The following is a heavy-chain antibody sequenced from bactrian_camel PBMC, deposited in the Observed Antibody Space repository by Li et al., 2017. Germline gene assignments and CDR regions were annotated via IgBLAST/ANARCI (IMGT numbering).Heavy chain of an antibody. V-gene: IGHV3S31*01. CDR3: AADLDGRIYFGAVRRELESREYNV. Sequence: VQLVESGGGLVQPGGSLRISCATSGFTFSSSALNWVRQAPGKGLEWVSAINSGGGSTYYADSVKGRFTISTDKSKNTLNLQMNSLKPEDTAKYYCAADLDGRIYFGAVRRELESREYNVWGQGTQVTVS. CDR2: INSGGGST. D-gene: IGHD6*01. CDR1: GFTFSSSA. J-gene: IGHJ4*01.